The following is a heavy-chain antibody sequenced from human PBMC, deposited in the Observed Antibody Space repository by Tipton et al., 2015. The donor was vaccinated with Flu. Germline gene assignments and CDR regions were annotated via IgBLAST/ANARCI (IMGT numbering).Heavy chain of an antibody. V-gene: IGHV3-49*04. CDR2: IRSKAYGGTT. CDR1: GFTFGDYA. J-gene: IGHJ4*02. D-gene: IGHD3-22*01. Sequence: RSLRLSCTASGFTFGDYAMSWVRQAPGKGLEWVGFIRSKAYGGTTEYAASVKGRFTISRDDSKSIAYLQMNSLKTEDTAVYYCTRAGEWYYYDSSGYNCDDWGQGTLVTVSS. CDR3: TRAGEWYYYDSSGYNCDD.